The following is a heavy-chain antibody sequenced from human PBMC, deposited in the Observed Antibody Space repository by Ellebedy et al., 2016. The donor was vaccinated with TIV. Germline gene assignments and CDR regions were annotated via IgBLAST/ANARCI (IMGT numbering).Heavy chain of an antibody. CDR1: GFTFSSYW. V-gene: IGHV3-7*01. CDR2: IKKDGRDK. J-gene: IGHJ4*02. Sequence: GESLKISCAASGFTFSSYWMSWVRQAPGKGLEWVATIKKDGRDKYYVDSVKGRFTISRDNAKNSLYLQMNSLRAEDTAVYYCARVGRDYSNDFWGQGTLVTVSS. CDR3: ARVGRDYSNDF. D-gene: IGHD2-21*01.